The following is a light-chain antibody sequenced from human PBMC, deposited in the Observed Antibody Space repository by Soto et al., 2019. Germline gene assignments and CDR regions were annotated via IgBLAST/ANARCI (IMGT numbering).Light chain of an antibody. CDR2: GAS. CDR3: QQYNNWPGT. CDR1: QSVSSK. Sequence: EIMLTQSPGTLSVSPREKATLSRRARQSVSSKLAWYQQKPGQAPRLLFYGASTGATGIPARFSGSGSETEFTLSISSLQSEDFAVYYCQQYNNWPGTFGQGTKVDIK. V-gene: IGKV3-15*01. J-gene: IGKJ1*01.